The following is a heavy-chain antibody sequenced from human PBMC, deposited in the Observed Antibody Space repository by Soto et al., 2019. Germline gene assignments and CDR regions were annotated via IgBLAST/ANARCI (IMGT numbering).Heavy chain of an antibody. CDR1: GGSISSYY. D-gene: IGHD1-1*01. V-gene: IGHV4-59*01. CDR3: AREGTRALDY. J-gene: IGHJ4*02. Sequence: PSETLSLTCTVSGGSISSYYWSWIRQPPGKGLEWIGYIYYSGSTNYNPSLKSRVTISVDTSKNQFSLKLSSVTAADTAVYYCAREGTRALDYRGQRTPVTVSS. CDR2: IYYSGST.